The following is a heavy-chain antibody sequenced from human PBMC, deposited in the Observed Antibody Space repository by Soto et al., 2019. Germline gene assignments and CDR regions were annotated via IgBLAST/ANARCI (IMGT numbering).Heavy chain of an antibody. J-gene: IGHJ4*02. D-gene: IGHD3-22*01. CDR1: GDSTSSSSSY. CDR2: VYYSGST. Sequence: PSETLSLTCTVSGDSTSSSSSYWAWIRQPPGKGLEWIGTVYYSGSTSYNPSLKSRVTISVDTSRNQFSLKLNSVTATDTAVYFGARGSTDYSPYFEYWGQGTLVTVSS. CDR3: ARGSTDYSPYFEY. V-gene: IGHV4-39*01.